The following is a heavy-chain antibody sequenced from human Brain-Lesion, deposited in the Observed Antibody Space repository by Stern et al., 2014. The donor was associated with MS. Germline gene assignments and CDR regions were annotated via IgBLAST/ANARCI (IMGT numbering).Heavy chain of an antibody. CDR1: GGSISSSSYY. D-gene: IGHD3-10*01. CDR2: IYYRGST. V-gene: IGHV4-39*01. Sequence: QVQLQESGPGLVKPSETLSLTCTVSGGSISSSSYYWGWIRQPPGKGLEWIGSIYYRGSTYYNPSLKSRVTISMDTSKNQFSLRLGLGTAADTAVYFCAKLWLGELPESPFDYWGQGTLVTVSS. J-gene: IGHJ4*02. CDR3: AKLWLGELPESPFDY.